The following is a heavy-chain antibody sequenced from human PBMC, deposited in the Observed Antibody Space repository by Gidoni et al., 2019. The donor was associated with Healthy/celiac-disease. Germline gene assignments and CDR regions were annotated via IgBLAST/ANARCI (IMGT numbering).Heavy chain of an antibody. J-gene: IGHJ4*02. CDR2: ISWNSGSI. Sequence: EVQLVESGGGLVQPGRSLRLSCAASGFTFDDDAMHWVRQAPGKGLEWVSGISWNSGSIGYADSVKGRFTISRDNAKNSLYLQMNSLRAEDTALYYCAKDRDYDSSGLFDYWGQGTLVTVSS. CDR3: AKDRDYDSSGLFDY. V-gene: IGHV3-9*01. CDR1: GFTFDDDA. D-gene: IGHD3-22*01.